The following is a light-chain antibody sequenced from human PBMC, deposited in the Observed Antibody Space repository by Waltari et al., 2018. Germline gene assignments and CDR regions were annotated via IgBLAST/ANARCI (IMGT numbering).Light chain of an antibody. CDR3: QQYNERPPLT. V-gene: IGKV3-15*01. J-gene: IGKJ4*01. CDR1: QTVGSD. CDR2: DAS. Sequence: EIVMTQSPVILSVSPGDGATLSCRASQTVGSDLAWYQQKPGQPPRLLIYDASTRASDIPARFSGRGSGTEFTLTISSLQSEDFAIYYCQQYNERPPLTCGGGTKVDIK.